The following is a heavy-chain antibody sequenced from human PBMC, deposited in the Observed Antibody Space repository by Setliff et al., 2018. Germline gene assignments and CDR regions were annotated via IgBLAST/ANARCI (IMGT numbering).Heavy chain of an antibody. CDR3: ARDGDSSGWYAGGEFDY. CDR1: GFTFSSYA. Sequence: GGSLRLSCAASGFTFSSYAMSWVRQAPRKGLEWVSAISGSGGSTYYADSVKGRFTISRDNSKNTLYLQMGSLRAEDMAVYYCARDGDSSGWYAGGEFDYWGQGTLVTVSS. J-gene: IGHJ4*02. D-gene: IGHD6-19*01. V-gene: IGHV3-23*01. CDR2: ISGSGGST.